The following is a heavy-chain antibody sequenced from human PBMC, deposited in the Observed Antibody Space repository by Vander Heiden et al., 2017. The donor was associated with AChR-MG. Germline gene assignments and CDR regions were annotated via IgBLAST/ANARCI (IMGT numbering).Heavy chain of an antibody. CDR3: ARETYPGIAAADADY. CDR1: GFTFRGYW. D-gene: IGHD6-13*01. Sequence: EVQLVESGGGLVQPGGSLRLSCAASGFTFRGYWMSWVRQAPGKGLEWVANIKQDGSEKYYVDSVKGRFTISRDNAKNSLYLQMNSLRAEDTAVYYCARETYPGIAAADADYWGQGTLVTVSS. CDR2: IKQDGSEK. J-gene: IGHJ4*02. V-gene: IGHV3-7*01.